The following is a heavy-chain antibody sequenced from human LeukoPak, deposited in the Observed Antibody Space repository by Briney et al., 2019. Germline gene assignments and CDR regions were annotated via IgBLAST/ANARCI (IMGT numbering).Heavy chain of an antibody. Sequence: SETLSLTCTVSGGSISSYYWSWIRQPPGKGLEWIGYIYYSGSTNYNPSLKSRVTISVDTSKNQFSLKLSSVTAADTAVYYCARGMRWSYFDYWGQGTLVTVSS. CDR3: ARGMRWSYFDY. J-gene: IGHJ4*02. V-gene: IGHV4-59*01. CDR1: GGSISSYY. CDR2: IYYSGST.